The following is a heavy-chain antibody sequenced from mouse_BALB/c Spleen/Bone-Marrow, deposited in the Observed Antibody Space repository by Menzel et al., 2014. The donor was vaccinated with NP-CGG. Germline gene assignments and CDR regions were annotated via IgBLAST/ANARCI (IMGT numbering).Heavy chain of an antibody. CDR1: GFDFSRYW. J-gene: IGHJ3*01. D-gene: IGHD2-3*01. CDR3: ARLGYYGGFAY. Sequence: EVKVVESGSGLVQPGGSLKLSCAASGFDFSRYWMSWVRQAPGKGLEWIGEINPDSSTINYTPSLKDKFIISRDNAKNTLYLQMSKVRSEDTALYYCARLGYYGGFAYWGQGTLVTVSA. CDR2: INPDSSTI. V-gene: IGHV4-1*02.